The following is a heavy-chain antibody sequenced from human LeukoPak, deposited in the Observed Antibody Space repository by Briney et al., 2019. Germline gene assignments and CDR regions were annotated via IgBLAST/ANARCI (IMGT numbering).Heavy chain of an antibody. Sequence: GGTLRLSCAASGFTFSNYGMSWVRQAPGKGLECVSFSYSDNTHYSDSVKGRFTISRDNSKTTLYLQMNSPRAEDTAVYYCATPAYCGGNCYYCPDYWGQGTLVTVSS. CDR2: SYSDNT. V-gene: IGHV3-66*04. J-gene: IGHJ4*02. CDR3: ATPAYCGGNCYYCPDY. D-gene: IGHD2-21*02. CDR1: GFTFSNYG.